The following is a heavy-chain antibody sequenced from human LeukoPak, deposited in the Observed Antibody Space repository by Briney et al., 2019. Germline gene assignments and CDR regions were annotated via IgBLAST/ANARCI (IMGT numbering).Heavy chain of an antibody. Sequence: GRSLRLSCAASGFTFSSYGMHWVRQAPGKGLEWVAVIWYDGSNKYYADSVKGRFTISRDNSKNTLYLQMNSLRAEDTAVYYCAREVYSNCEGYFDYWGQGTLVTVSS. CDR3: AREVYSNCEGYFDY. V-gene: IGHV3-33*01. J-gene: IGHJ4*02. CDR2: IWYDGSNK. CDR1: GFTFSSYG. D-gene: IGHD4-11*01.